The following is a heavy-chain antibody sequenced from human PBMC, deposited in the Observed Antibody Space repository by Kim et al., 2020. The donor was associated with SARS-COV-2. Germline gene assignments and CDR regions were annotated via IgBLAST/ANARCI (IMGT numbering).Heavy chain of an antibody. CDR2: INPSGGST. D-gene: IGHD5-18*01. CDR3: ARDLSSTAMVPPRRGEAFDI. Sequence: ASVKVSCKASGYTFTSYYMHWVRQAPGQGLEWMGIINPSGGSTSYAQKFQGRVTMTRDTSTSTVYMELSSLRSEDTAVYYCARDLSSTAMVPPRRGEAFDIWGQGTMVTVSS. CDR1: GYTFTSYY. J-gene: IGHJ3*02. V-gene: IGHV1-46*01.